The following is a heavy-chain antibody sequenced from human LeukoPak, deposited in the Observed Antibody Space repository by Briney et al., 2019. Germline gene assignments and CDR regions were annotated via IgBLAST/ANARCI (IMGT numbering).Heavy chain of an antibody. D-gene: IGHD2-2*02. CDR1: GFTFSSYS. V-gene: IGHV3-21*01. CDR3: ARGAYQLLYVLDY. CDR2: ISSSSSYI. Sequence: PGGSLRLSCAASGFTFSSYSMNRVRQAPGKGLEWVSSISSSSSYIYYAGSVKGRFTISRDNAKNSLYLPMNSRRAEDTAVYYCARGAYQLLYVLDYWGQGTLVTVSS. J-gene: IGHJ4*02.